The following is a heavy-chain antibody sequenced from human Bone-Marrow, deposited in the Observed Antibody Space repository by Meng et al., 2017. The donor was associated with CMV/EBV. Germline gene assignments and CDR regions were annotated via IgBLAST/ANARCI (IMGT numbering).Heavy chain of an antibody. D-gene: IGHD2-15*01. J-gene: IGHJ4*02. CDR2: INPNSGGT. V-gene: IGHV1-2*02. CDR1: GYNFTGYY. CDR3: ARDLGGYCSGGSCL. Sequence: QVQRVQSGAEVKKPGAYVKVSCKASGYNFTGYYMHWVRQAPGQGLEWMGWINPNSGGTNYAQKFQGRVTMTRDTSISTAYMELSRLRSDDTAVYYCARDLGGYCSGGSCLWGQGTLVTVSS.